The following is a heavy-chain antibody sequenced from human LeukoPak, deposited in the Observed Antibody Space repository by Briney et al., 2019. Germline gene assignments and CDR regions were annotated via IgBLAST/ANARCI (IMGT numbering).Heavy chain of an antibody. CDR2: IYYSGST. CDR1: GGSISSSSYY. J-gene: IGHJ4*02. CDR3: ATLHVPFDY. D-gene: IGHD4-11*01. Sequence: PSETLSLTCTVSGGSISSSSYYWGWIRQPPGKGLEWIGSIYYSGSTYYNPSLKSRVTISVDTSKNQFSLKLSSVTAADTAVYYCATLHVPFDYWGQGTPVTVSS. V-gene: IGHV4-39*01.